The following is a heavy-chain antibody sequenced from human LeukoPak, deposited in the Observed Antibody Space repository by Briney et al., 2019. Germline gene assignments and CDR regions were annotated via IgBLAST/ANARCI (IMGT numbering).Heavy chain of an antibody. CDR1: GYTFTSYD. Sequence: ASVKVSCKASGYTFTSYDINWVRQATGQGLEWMGWMNPNSGNTGYAQKFQGRVTMTRNTSISTAYMELSSLRSEDTAVYYCARNLRWPTYMDVWGKGTTVTISS. J-gene: IGHJ6*03. D-gene: IGHD2-15*01. V-gene: IGHV1-8*01. CDR2: MNPNSGNT. CDR3: ARNLRWPTYMDV.